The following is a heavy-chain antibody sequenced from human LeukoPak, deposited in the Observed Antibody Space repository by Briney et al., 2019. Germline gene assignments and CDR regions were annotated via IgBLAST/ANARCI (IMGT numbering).Heavy chain of an antibody. D-gene: IGHD5-18*01. V-gene: IGHV4-59*12. CDR2: IYYSGST. J-gene: IGHJ4*02. CDR1: GGSISSYY. Sequence: ASETLSLTCTVSGGSISSYYWSWIRQPPGKGLEWIGYIYYSGSTNYNPSLKSRVTISVDTSKNQFSLKLSSVTAADTAVYYCARGRRLDTAMWGQGTLVTVSS. CDR3: ARGRRLDTAM.